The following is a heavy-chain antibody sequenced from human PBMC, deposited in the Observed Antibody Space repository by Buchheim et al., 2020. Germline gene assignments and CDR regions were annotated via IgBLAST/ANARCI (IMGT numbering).Heavy chain of an antibody. CDR1: GFTFTHYG. V-gene: IGHV3-30*18. J-gene: IGHJ6*02. D-gene: IGHD6-13*01. Sequence: QVQLVESGGGVVQPGNSLRLSCATSGFTFTHYGIHWVRQAPGKGLEWVAVISYDGSNKYYADSVKGRFTISRDNSKNTLYLQMNSLRAEDTAVYYCAKTGDNMAAAEYYYYYGMDVWGQGTT. CDR2: ISYDGSNK. CDR3: AKTGDNMAAAEYYYYYGMDV.